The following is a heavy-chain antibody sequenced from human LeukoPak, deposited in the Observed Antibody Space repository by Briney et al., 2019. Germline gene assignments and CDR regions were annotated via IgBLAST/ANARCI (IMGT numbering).Heavy chain of an antibody. Sequence: GGSLRLSCAASGFTFSSYAMTWVRQAPGRGLQWVSAVSGSGAHTYYADSVKGRFTISRDNSKNTLYLQMNSLRAEDTAVYYCAKGGQWLVRIWGQGTLVTVSS. CDR3: AKGGQWLVRI. J-gene: IGHJ4*02. CDR2: VSGSGAHT. V-gene: IGHV3-23*01. CDR1: GFTFSSYA. D-gene: IGHD6-19*01.